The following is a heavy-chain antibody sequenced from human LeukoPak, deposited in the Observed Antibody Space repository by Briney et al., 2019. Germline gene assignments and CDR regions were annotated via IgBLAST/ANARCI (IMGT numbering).Heavy chain of an antibody. Sequence: SETLSLTCAVSGGSISSGGYSWSWIRQPPGKGLEWIGNIYHSGSTYYNPSLKSRVTISVDTSKNQFSLKLSSVTAADTAVYYCARTVLGYCSSTSCYGAFDIWGQGTMVTVSS. J-gene: IGHJ3*02. CDR2: IYHSGST. V-gene: IGHV4-30-2*05. CDR3: ARTVLGYCSSTSCYGAFDI. CDR1: GGSISSGGYS. D-gene: IGHD2-2*01.